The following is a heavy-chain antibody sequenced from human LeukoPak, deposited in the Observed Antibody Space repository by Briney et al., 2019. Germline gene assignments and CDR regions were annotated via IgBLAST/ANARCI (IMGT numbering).Heavy chain of an antibody. Sequence: GGSLRLSCAASGFTLSSYEMNWVRQAPGKGLEWVSYMSSSGNSKHYADSVKGRFTISRDNAKNSLYLQMNSLRAEDTAVYYCAGEMATTSLDAFDYWGQGTLVTVSS. CDR2: MSSSGNSK. D-gene: IGHD5-24*01. V-gene: IGHV3-48*03. CDR1: GFTLSSYE. CDR3: AGEMATTSLDAFDY. J-gene: IGHJ4*02.